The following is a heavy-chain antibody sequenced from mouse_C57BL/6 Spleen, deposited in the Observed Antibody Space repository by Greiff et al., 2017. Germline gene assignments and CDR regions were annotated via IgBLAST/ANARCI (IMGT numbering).Heavy chain of an antibody. CDR3: ARDPLWDSVAY. Sequence: EVQLVESGGGLVKPGGSLKLSCAASGFTFSSYAMSWVRQTPEKWLEWVATISDGGSYTYYPDNVKGRFTISRDNAKNNLYLQMSHLKSEDTAMYYCARDPLWDSVAYWGQGTLVTVSA. CDR1: GFTFSSYA. J-gene: IGHJ3*01. CDR2: ISDGGSYT. V-gene: IGHV5-4*01. D-gene: IGHD3-3*01.